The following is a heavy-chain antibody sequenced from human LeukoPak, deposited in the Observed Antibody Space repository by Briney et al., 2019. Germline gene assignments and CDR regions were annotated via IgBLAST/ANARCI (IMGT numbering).Heavy chain of an antibody. CDR3: ARGGAPYFDWCFDY. D-gene: IGHD3-9*01. CDR1: GFTFSNYE. CDR2: ISSSRSTI. J-gene: IGHJ4*02. Sequence: GGSLRLSCAASGFTFSNYEMSWVRQAPGKGLEWVSYISSSRSTIYYADSVKGRFTISRDNAKNSLFLQMSSLRVEDTAVYYCARGGAPYFDWCFDYWGQGTLVTVSS. V-gene: IGHV3-48*03.